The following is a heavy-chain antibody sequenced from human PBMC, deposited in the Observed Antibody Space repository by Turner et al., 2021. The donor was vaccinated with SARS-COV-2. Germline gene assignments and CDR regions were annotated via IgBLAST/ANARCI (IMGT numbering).Heavy chain of an antibody. Sequence: EVQLVESGGGLVQPGRYLRLSCAASGFTFDDYAMHWVRQAPGKGLEWVSGISWNSGTIDYADSVKGRFTISRDNAKNSLYLQMNSLRAEDTALYYCAKLAARSAYYYYGMDVWGQGTTVTVSS. CDR1: GFTFDDYA. J-gene: IGHJ6*02. CDR2: ISWNSGTI. CDR3: AKLAARSAYYYYGMDV. D-gene: IGHD6-6*01. V-gene: IGHV3-9*01.